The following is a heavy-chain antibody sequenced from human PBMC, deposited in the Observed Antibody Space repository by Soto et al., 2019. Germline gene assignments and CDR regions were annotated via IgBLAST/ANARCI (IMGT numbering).Heavy chain of an antibody. J-gene: IGHJ6*02. CDR3: AMDHLTNYYYYGMDV. V-gene: IGHV4-61*01. D-gene: IGHD2-8*01. CDR2: IYYSGSA. CDR1: GGSVSSGTYY. Sequence: ASETLSLTCTVSGGSVSSGTYYWSWMRQPPGEGLEWIGSIYYSGSANYNPSLKSRVTISVDTSKNQFSLKMSSVTAADTAVYYCAMDHLTNYYYYGMDVWGQGTKVTVSS.